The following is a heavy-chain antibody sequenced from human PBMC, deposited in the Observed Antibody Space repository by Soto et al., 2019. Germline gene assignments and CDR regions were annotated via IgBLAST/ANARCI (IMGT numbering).Heavy chain of an antibody. D-gene: IGHD4-17*01. Sequence: QVQLVQSGAEVKKPGSSVKVSCKASGGTFSSYTISWVRQAPGQGLEWMGRIIPILGIANYAQKFQGRVTITADKSTSTGYLELSSLRSEDTAVYYCAREMDYGDGAFDIWGPGTMVTVS. V-gene: IGHV1-69*08. CDR3: AREMDYGDGAFDI. CDR2: IIPILGIA. J-gene: IGHJ3*02. CDR1: GGTFSSYT.